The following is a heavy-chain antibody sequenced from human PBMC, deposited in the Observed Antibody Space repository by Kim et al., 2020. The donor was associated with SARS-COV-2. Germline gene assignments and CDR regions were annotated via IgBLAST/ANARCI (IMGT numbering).Heavy chain of an antibody. D-gene: IGHD3-10*01. V-gene: IGHV4-31*03. CDR2: IYYSGTT. J-gene: IGHJ6*02. CDR1: GGSIRNNYYY. CDR3: VRDGLPMVPPNGMDV. Sequence: SETLSLTCTVSGGSIRNNYYYWSWIRQHPGKSLEWIGYIYYSGTTYYNPSLKSRVIVSLDTSNNQFSLNLSSVTAADTAVYYCVRDGLPMVPPNGMDVWGQGTPVTVSS.